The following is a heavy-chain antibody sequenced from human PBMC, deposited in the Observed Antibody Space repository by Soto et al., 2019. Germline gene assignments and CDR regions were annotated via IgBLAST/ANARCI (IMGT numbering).Heavy chain of an antibody. Sequence: PVGSLRLSCAASGFTFSSYSMNWVRLAPGKGLEWISYIGRSDNNIHCADSVKGRFTISRDNAKSSLYLQMDSLRDEDTAVYYCTRKTKADSWGQGTLVTVSS. CDR2: IGRSDNNI. CDR3: TRKTKADS. J-gene: IGHJ4*02. CDR1: GFTFSSYS. V-gene: IGHV3-48*02.